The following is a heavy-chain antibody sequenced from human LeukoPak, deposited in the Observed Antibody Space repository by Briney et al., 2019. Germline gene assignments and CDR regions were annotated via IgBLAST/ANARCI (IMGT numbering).Heavy chain of an antibody. CDR1: GGSISSYY. V-gene: IGHV4-59*01. D-gene: IGHD3-22*01. CDR2: IYYSGST. J-gene: IGHJ6*03. Sequence: SETLSLTCTVSGGSISSYYWSWIRQPPGKGLEWIGYIYYSGSTNYNPSLKSRVTISVDTSKNQFSLKLSSVTAADTAVYYCARGIFNYYDSSGYYDFYYYMDVWGKGTTVTVSS. CDR3: ARGIFNYYDSSGYYDFYYYMDV.